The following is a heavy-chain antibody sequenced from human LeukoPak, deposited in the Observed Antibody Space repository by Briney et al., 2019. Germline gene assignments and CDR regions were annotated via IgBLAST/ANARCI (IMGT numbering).Heavy chain of an antibody. Sequence: PSETLSLTCTVSGDSISSPSSYWGWIRQPPETGLEWIATIHSSGSTYSNPSLKSRVTISVHTSKNQLSLKLISLTAADTAVYYCARILARQFTSFSDSRPYSYYYMDVWGKGTTVTVSS. D-gene: IGHD2-21*01. J-gene: IGHJ6*03. CDR2: IHSSGST. V-gene: IGHV4-39*07. CDR3: ARILARQFTSFSDSRPYSYYYMDV. CDR1: GDSISSPSSY.